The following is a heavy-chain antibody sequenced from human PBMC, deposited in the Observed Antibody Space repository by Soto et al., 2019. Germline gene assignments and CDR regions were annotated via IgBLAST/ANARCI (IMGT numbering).Heavy chain of an antibody. V-gene: IGHV4-4*02. CDR2: IYHSGST. CDR1: GGSISSSNW. D-gene: IGHD6-19*01. J-gene: IGHJ4*02. Sequence: PSETLSLTCAVSGGSISSSNWWSWVRQPPGKGLEWIGEIYHSGSTNYNPSLKSRVTISVDKSKNQFSLKLSSVTATDTAVYYCARDRAVAGPFDYWGQGTLVTVSS. CDR3: ARDRAVAGPFDY.